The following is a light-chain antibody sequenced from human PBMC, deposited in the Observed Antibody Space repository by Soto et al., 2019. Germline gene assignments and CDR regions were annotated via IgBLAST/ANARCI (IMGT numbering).Light chain of an antibody. Sequence: QPVLTQPPSASGTPGQRVTISCSGGTSSIGRNYVYWYQQLPGTAPKLVIYRNNQRPSGVPDRFSGSKSGTSASLAIRGLRSEDEADYYCAAWDDSLSGLYVFGTGTQLTVL. J-gene: IGLJ1*01. CDR2: RNN. CDR3: AAWDDSLSGLYV. CDR1: TSSIGRNY. V-gene: IGLV1-47*01.